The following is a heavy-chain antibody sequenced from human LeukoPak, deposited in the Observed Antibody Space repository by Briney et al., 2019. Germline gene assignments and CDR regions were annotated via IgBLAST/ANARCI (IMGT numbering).Heavy chain of an antibody. D-gene: IGHD4/OR15-4a*01. CDR2: IYHSGNT. V-gene: IGHV4-61*01. J-gene: IGHJ4*02. Sequence: SETLSLTCSVSGASVSDGNYYWSWIRQPPGKGLEWIGYIYHSGNTNYNPSLSSRVTISVDTSKNQFSLELTSVTAADTAVYFCARFPAKKADWGQGTLVTVSS. CDR3: ARFPAKKAD. CDR1: GASVSDGNYY.